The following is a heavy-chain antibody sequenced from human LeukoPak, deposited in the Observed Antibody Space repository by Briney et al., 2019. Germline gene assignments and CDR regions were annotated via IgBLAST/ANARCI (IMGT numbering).Heavy chain of an antibody. CDR1: GYTFTGYY. CDR2: VNPNSGGT. CDR3: ARGGPVPIVVVPAAMVGSYDY. J-gene: IGHJ4*02. D-gene: IGHD2-2*01. Sequence: ASVKVSCMASGYTFTGYYMHWVRQAPGQGLEWMGWVNPNSGGTNYAQKFQGRVTMTRDTSISTAYMELSRLRSDDTAVYYCARGGPVPIVVVPAAMVGSYDYWGQGTLVTVSS. V-gene: IGHV1-2*02.